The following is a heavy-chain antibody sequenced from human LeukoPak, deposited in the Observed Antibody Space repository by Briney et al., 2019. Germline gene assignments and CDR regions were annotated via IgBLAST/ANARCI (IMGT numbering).Heavy chain of an antibody. J-gene: IGHJ3*02. D-gene: IGHD5-24*01. CDR3: AREGMVEMATTDAFDI. CDR2: IYYSGST. Sequence: SETLSLTCTVSGGSISSYYWSWIRQPPGKGLEWIGYIYYSGSTNYNPSLKSRVTISVDTSKNQFSLKLSSVTAADTAVYYCAREGMVEMATTDAFDIWGQGTMVTVSS. CDR1: GGSISSYY. V-gene: IGHV4-59*01.